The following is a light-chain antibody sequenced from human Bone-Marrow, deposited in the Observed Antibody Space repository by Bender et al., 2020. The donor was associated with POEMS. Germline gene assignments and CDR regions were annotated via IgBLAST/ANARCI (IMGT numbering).Light chain of an antibody. CDR3: SSYTTSSLVV. Sequence: QSVLTQPPSASGTPGQSITISCTGTSSDVGGYHFVSWHQQHPGKVPKLIIYDVNHRPSGVSSRFSGSRSGNTASLTISGLQAEDEADYCCSSYTTSSLVVFGGGTKLTVL. J-gene: IGLJ2*01. CDR2: DVN. V-gene: IGLV2-14*03. CDR1: SSDVGGYHF.